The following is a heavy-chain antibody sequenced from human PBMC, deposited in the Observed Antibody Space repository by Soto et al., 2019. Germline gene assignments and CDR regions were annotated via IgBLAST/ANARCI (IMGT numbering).Heavy chain of an antibody. CDR3: ARDSFSRSYYDFWSGPDAFDY. V-gene: IGHV1-18*01. CDR1: GYTFTSYY. D-gene: IGHD3-3*01. J-gene: IGHJ4*02. Sequence: GASVKVSCKASGYTFTSYYNSWLRQSPGQGLEWMGWISAYNGNTNYAQKLQGRVTMTTDTSTSTAYMELRSLRSDDTAVYYCARDSFSRSYYDFWSGPDAFDYWGQGTLVTVSS. CDR2: ISAYNGNT.